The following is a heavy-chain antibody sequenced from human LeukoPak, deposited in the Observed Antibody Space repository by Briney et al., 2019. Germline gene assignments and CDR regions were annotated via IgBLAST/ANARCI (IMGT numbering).Heavy chain of an antibody. CDR2: LSYDGSNK. V-gene: IGHV3-30*04. CDR1: GFTFSSYA. J-gene: IGHJ4*02. CDR3: ARDNEPDSDGSGYYVY. Sequence: TGESVTLSCAASGFTFSSYAMHCVPQAPGKGLEGVAVLSYDGSNKYYADSVKGRFTISKDNSKNTLYLQINSLRAEDTAVYYCARDNEPDSDGSGYYVYWGQGTLVTVSS. D-gene: IGHD3-22*01.